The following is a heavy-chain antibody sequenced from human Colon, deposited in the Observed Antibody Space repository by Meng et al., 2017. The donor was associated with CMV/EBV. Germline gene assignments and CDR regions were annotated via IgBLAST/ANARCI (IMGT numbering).Heavy chain of an antibody. V-gene: IGHV3-69-1*02. CDR2: ISSSSTI. CDR3: AREVELPYYGMDA. CDR1: GFTFSDYY. Sequence: SRAASGFTFSDYYMNWGRQAPGKGLEWVSSISSSSTIYNTDAVKGRVTISRDNAKNTRYLQMNSLRAEDTAVYYCAREVELPYYGMDAWGQGTTVTVSS. J-gene: IGHJ6*02. D-gene: IGHD1-7*01.